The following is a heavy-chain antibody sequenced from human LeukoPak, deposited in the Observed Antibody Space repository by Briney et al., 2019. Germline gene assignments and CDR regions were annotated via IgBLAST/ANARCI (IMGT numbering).Heavy chain of an antibody. CDR1: GFTFSNYW. Sequence: GGSLRLSCAASGFTFSNYWMSWVRQAPGKGLEWVANINQDGSEKYCVDSVKGRFTISRDNAKNSVYLQMNSLRVEDTAVYYCVAQRLRVVGGSHWGQGTQITVSS. J-gene: IGHJ4*02. CDR3: VAQRLRVVGGSH. D-gene: IGHD3-16*01. CDR2: INQDGSEK. V-gene: IGHV3-7*01.